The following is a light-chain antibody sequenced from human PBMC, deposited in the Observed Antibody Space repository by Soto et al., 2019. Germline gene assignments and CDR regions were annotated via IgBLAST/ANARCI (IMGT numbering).Light chain of an antibody. CDR3: QHYNNYPLT. V-gene: IGKV1-33*01. CDR2: DAS. J-gene: IGKJ4*01. CDR1: QNINNY. Sequence: DIQMTQSPCSLSASVGDRVTITFRASQNINNYLNWYQQKPGRAPKLLIYDASNLEAGVPSRFRGSGSGTDFTFTISRLQPEDIATYYCQHYNNYPLTFGGGTKV.